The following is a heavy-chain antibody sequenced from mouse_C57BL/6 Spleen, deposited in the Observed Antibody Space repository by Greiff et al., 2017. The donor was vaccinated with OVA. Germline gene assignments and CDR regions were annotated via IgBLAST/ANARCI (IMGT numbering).Heavy chain of an antibody. V-gene: IGHV5-9-1*02. CDR1: GFTFSSYA. Sequence: EVHLVESGEGLVKPGGSLKLSCAASGFTFSSYAMSWVRQTPEKRLEWVAYISSGGDYIYYADTVKGRFTISRDNARNTLYLQMSSLKSEDTAMYYCTRDAYDGYPAWFAYWGQGTLVTVSA. J-gene: IGHJ3*01. D-gene: IGHD2-3*01. CDR2: ISSGGDYI. CDR3: TRDAYDGYPAWFAY.